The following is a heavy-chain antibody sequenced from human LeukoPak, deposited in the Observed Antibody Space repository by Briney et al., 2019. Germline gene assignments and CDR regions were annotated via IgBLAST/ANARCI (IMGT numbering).Heavy chain of an antibody. Sequence: PGGSLRLSWTASGFTFRDYAMHWVRQAPGKGLEWVALISYEGSNKYYADSVKGRFTISRDNSKNTLYLEVNSLRAEDTAVYYCARVSADNRHAIGFFFDSWGQGTLVTVSS. J-gene: IGHJ4*02. CDR2: ISYEGSNK. CDR1: GFTFRDYA. V-gene: IGHV3-30-3*01. D-gene: IGHD1-1*01. CDR3: ARVSADNRHAIGFFFDS.